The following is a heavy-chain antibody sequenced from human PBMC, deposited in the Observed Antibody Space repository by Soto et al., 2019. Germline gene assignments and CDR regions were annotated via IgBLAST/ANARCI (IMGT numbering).Heavy chain of an antibody. CDR3: AGTTSHQWYYMDV. V-gene: IGHV6-1*01. CDR2: TYYRSRWYN. Sequence: SQTLSLTCGISGDSVSSNSAAGNWIRLSPSRGLEWLARTYYRSRWYNDYAVSVRSRITVNPDTSKNQFSLQLTSVTPEDTAVYYCAGTTSHQWYYMDVWGKGTTVTSP. D-gene: IGHD1-7*01. J-gene: IGHJ6*03. CDR1: GDSVSSNSAA.